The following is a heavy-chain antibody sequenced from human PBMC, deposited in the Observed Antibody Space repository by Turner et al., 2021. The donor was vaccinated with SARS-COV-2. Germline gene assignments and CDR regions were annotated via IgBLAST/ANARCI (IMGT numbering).Heavy chain of an antibody. CDR1: GVSISSSSYY. V-gene: IGHV4-39*01. D-gene: IGHD6-13*01. Sequence: QLPLQESGPGLVKPSETLSLTCTVSGVSISSSSYYWGWIRQPPGKGLEWIGSIYYSGSTYYNPSLKSRVTIAVDTSKNQFSLKLTSVTAADTAVYFCARHWEVAAAAYLARFDPWGQGTLVTVSS. J-gene: IGHJ5*02. CDR3: ARHWEVAAAAYLARFDP. CDR2: IYYSGST.